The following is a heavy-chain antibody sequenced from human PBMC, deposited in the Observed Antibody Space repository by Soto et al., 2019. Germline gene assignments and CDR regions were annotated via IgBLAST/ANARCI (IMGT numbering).Heavy chain of an antibody. D-gene: IGHD6-13*01. CDR3: ARDKMGIAAAGVTDYYYYGMDV. CDR2: ISSSSSYT. Sequence: GGSLRLSCAASGFTFSDYYMSWIRQAPGKGLEWVSYISSSSSYTNYADSVKGRFTISRDNAKNSLYLQMNSLRAEDTAVYYCARDKMGIAAAGVTDYYYYGMDVWGQGTTVTVSS. V-gene: IGHV3-11*06. CDR1: GFTFSDYY. J-gene: IGHJ6*02.